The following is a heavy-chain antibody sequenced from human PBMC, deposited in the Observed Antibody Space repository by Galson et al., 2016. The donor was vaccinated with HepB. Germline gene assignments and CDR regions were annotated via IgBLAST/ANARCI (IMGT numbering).Heavy chain of an antibody. Sequence: SLRLSCAASGFTFNTYSMNWVRQAPGKGPDWVSYISSSGSTIYYADSVEGRFTISRDNAKNSLYLQMSSLRHEDTAVYYCARGRLDNYNWSDGFDPWGQGTLVTVSS. CDR2: ISSSGSTI. J-gene: IGHJ5*02. CDR3: ARGRLDNYNWSDGFDP. CDR1: GFTFNTYS. D-gene: IGHD1-1*01. V-gene: IGHV3-48*02.